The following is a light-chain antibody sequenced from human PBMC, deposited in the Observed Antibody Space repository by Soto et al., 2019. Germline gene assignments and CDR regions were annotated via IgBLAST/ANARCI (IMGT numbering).Light chain of an antibody. CDR1: SSDVGGYNF. CDR3: TSSTSGSLYV. V-gene: IGLV2-14*01. J-gene: IGLJ1*01. Sequence: QSALTQPRSVSGSPGQSVTISCTGTSSDVGGYNFVSWYQQHPGKAPKLIFYEVSNRPSGVSNRFSGSKSGNTASLTISGLQAEDEADYFCTSSTSGSLYVFGTGTKVTVL. CDR2: EVS.